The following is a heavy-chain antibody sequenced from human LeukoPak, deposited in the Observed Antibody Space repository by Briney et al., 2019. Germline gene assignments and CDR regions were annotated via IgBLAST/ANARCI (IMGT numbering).Heavy chain of an antibody. D-gene: IGHD3-22*01. V-gene: IGHV4-59*08. J-gene: IGHJ4*02. CDR3: ARVWDYYDSSGYQYFDY. Sequence: NSSETLSLTCTVSHGSISSFYWSWIRQPPGKGLEWIGYIYYSGSTSYNPSLKSRVTISVDTSKTQFSLKLSSVTAADTAVYYCARVWDYYDSSGYQYFDYWGQGTLVTVSS. CDR1: HGSISSFY. CDR2: IYYSGST.